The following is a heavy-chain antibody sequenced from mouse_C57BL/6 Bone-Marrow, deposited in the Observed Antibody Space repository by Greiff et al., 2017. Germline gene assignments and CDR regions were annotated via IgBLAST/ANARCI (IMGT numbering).Heavy chain of an antibody. CDR3: ARPTMVTTAFDY. CDR1: GYTFTSYW. Sequence: VQLQQSGAELVKPGASVKLSCKASGYTFTSYWMHWVKQRPGQGLEWIGMIHPNSGSTNYNEKFKSKATLTVDKSSSTAYMQLSSLTSEDSAVYYCARPTMVTTAFDYWGQGTTLTVSS. D-gene: IGHD2-9*01. CDR2: IHPNSGST. V-gene: IGHV1-64*01. J-gene: IGHJ2*01.